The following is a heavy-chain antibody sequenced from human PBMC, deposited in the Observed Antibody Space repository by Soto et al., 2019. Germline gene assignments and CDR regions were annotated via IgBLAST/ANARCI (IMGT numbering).Heavy chain of an antibody. CDR1: GGSISGFY. CDR3: ARESSGNLSHVLDY. V-gene: IGHV4-4*07. J-gene: IGHJ4*02. D-gene: IGHD3-22*01. Sequence: KPSETLSLTCTVSGGSISGFYWSWVRQPAGEGLEWIGHISASGTTNYNPSLKSRVTMSVDTSKNHFSLKLTSVTAADTAVYSCARESSGNLSHVLDYRGQGTLRTASS. CDR2: ISASGTT.